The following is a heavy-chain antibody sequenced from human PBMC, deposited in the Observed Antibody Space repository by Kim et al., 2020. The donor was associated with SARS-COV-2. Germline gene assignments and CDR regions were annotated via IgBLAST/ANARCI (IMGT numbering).Heavy chain of an antibody. J-gene: IGHJ4*02. Sequence: ASVKVSCKASGYTFTGYYMHWVRQAPGQGLEWMGWINPNSGGTNYAQQFQGRVTLTRDTSISTAYMELSRLRSDDTAVYYCARSPIRRFLEWGRTQSFYFDFWGQGTLVTVSS. D-gene: IGHD3-3*01. CDR3: ARSPIRRFLEWGRTQSFYFDF. CDR1: GYTFTGYY. CDR2: INPNSGGT. V-gene: IGHV1-2*02.